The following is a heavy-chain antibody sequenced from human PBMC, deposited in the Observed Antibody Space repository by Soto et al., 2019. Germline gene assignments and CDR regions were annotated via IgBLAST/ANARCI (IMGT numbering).Heavy chain of an antibody. J-gene: IGHJ6*03. CDR3: ARQFRGPFGVVVVRFGYYYYMDV. Sequence: QLQLQESGPGLVKPSETLSLTCTVSGGSISSSSYYWGWIRQPPGKGLEWIGSIYYSGSTYYHPSLKSRVPLSLDTSKTLFSLKLSSVPAADTAVYYCARQFRGPFGVVVVRFGYYYYMDVWGKGTTVTVSS. V-gene: IGHV4-39*01. CDR1: GGSISSSSYY. CDR2: IYYSGST. D-gene: IGHD2-15*01.